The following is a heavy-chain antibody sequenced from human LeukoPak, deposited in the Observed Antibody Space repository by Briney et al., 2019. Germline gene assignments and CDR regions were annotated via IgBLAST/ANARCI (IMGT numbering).Heavy chain of an antibody. V-gene: IGHV3-7*05. CDR1: GFNIVNYW. Sequence: GGSLRLSCAASGFNIVNYWMHWVRHVPGRGLECVANMNEDGSEKHYGDSVKGRFTIFRDNGKQSLYLQMNSLRAEDTAVYYCARVKGGSYYGTAEGFDYWGQGTLVTVSS. CDR3: ARVKGGSYYGTAEGFDY. J-gene: IGHJ4*02. CDR2: MNEDGSEK. D-gene: IGHD1-26*01.